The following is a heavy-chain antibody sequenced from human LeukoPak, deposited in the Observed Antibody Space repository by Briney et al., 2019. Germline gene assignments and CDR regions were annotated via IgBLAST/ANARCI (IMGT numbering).Heavy chain of an antibody. CDR3: ARNIVGDPGSSWTFDY. Sequence: SETLSLTCTVSGGSIRSYYWSWIRQPPGKGLEWIGYIYYSGSTNYNPSLKSRVTISVDTSKNQFSLKLSSVTAADTAVYYCARNIVGDPGSSWTFDYWGQGTLVTVSS. V-gene: IGHV4-59*08. CDR1: GGSIRSYY. J-gene: IGHJ4*02. D-gene: IGHD6-13*01. CDR2: IYYSGST.